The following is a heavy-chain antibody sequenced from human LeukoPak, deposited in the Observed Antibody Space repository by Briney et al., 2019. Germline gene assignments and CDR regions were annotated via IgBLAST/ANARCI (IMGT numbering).Heavy chain of an antibody. CDR2: INHSGST. D-gene: IGHD4-17*01. CDR3: ARGVYGDPRRRPNFDI. J-gene: IGHJ3*02. CDR1: GGSLSGYY. V-gene: IGHV4-34*01. Sequence: SETLSLTCAVYGGSLSGYYWSWIRPPPGKGLEWIGEINHSGSTNYNPSLKSRVTISVDTSKNQFSLKLSSVTAADTAVYYCARGVYGDPRRRPNFDIWGQGTMVTVSS.